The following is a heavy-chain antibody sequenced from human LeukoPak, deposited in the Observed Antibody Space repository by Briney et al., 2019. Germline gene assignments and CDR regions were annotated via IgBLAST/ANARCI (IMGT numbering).Heavy chain of an antibody. D-gene: IGHD6-13*01. CDR3: ARDVTAAFDY. J-gene: IGHJ4*02. CDR2: IYYSGST. Sequence: SSETLSLTCTVSGGSISSYYWSWIRQPPGKGLEWIGYIYYSGSTNYNPSLKSRVTISADTSKKQFSLKLRSVTAADTAVYYCARDVTAAFDYWGQGTLVTVSS. CDR1: GGSISSYY. V-gene: IGHV4-59*01.